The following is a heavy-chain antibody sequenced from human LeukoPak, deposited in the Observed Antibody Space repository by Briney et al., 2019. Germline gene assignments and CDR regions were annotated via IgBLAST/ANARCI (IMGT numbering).Heavy chain of an antibody. CDR3: TGDPPGMSTSTGIDH. CDR1: GFTFSNAW. Sequence: GGSLRLSCAASGFTFSNAWMTRVRQIPGKGLEWVGRIKSRTDGGTTDYAAPVKGIFTISRDDSKNMLYLQMNSLKVEDTAVYYCTGDPPGMSTSTGIDHWGQGTLVTVSS. V-gene: IGHV3-15*05. J-gene: IGHJ4*02. D-gene: IGHD2-2*01. CDR2: IKSRTDGGTT.